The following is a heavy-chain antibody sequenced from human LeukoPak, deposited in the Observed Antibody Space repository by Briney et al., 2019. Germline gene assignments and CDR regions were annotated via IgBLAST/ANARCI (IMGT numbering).Heavy chain of an antibody. Sequence: PSETLSLTCTVSGGSINSYYWSWIRQPPGKGLEWIGDIYYSGSTNYNPSLKSRVTISVDTSKNQFSLRLSSVTAADTAVYYSARLASGSYGPLTPFDYWGQGTLVTVSS. V-gene: IGHV4-59*08. CDR3: ARLASGSYGPLTPFDY. D-gene: IGHD1-26*01. CDR1: GGSINSYY. J-gene: IGHJ4*02. CDR2: IYYSGST.